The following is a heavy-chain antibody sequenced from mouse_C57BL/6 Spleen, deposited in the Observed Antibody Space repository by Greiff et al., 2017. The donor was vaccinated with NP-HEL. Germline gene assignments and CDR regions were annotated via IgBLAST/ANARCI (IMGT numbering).Heavy chain of an antibody. D-gene: IGHD3-2*02. CDR2: IDPSDGYT. Sequence: QVQLQQPGAELVMPGASVKLSCKASGYTFTNYWMHWVKQSPGQGLEWIGEIDPSDGYTNYNPKFKGQSTLTVDKSSSTAYMQLSSLTSEDSAVYYCARGKLRLFPYLDDWGQGTTLTVSS. CDR3: ARGKLRLFPYLDD. V-gene: IGHV1-69*01. CDR1: GYTFTNYW. J-gene: IGHJ2*01.